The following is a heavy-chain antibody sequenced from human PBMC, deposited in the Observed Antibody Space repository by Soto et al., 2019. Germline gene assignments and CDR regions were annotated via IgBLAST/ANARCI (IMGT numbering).Heavy chain of an antibody. CDR2: ISFDGSSK. Sequence: QVQLVESGGGVVQPGRSLRLSCVASGFTFNTYGMHWVRQAPGKGLEWVAVISFDGSSKYYADSVKGRFTISRDNSKNTLYLQMNSLRAEDTAVYYCEKQISVTTYWYFEVWGRGTLVTVSS. CDR1: GFTFNTYG. D-gene: IGHD4-17*01. CDR3: EKQISVTTYWYFEV. J-gene: IGHJ2*01. V-gene: IGHV3-30*18.